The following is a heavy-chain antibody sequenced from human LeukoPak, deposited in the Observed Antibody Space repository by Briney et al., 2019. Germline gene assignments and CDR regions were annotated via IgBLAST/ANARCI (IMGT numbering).Heavy chain of an antibody. CDR1: GGSFSDYY. D-gene: IGHD2-21*01. CDR2: INQIGST. CDR3: ARSRSRPLLPPLPKSQYYFDY. Sequence: SETLSLTCAVYGGSFSDYYWSWIRQPPGKGLEWIGEINQIGSTNYNPSLKSRVTISVDTSKNQFSLKLRSVTAADTAVYYCARSRSRPLLPPLPKSQYYFDYWDQGTLVTVSS. V-gene: IGHV4-34*01. J-gene: IGHJ4*02.